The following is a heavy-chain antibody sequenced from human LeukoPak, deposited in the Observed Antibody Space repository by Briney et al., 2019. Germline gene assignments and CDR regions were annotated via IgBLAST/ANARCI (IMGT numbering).Heavy chain of an antibody. Sequence: PGGSLMLSCAASGFTFVCYEMNWVRHAPGKGLEGVSYISRSGRPISYADSVKGRFTLSRDNAKNSLYLQMNSLRAEDTAVYYCARQDQRYGGRSYWYFDLWGRGTLVTVSS. CDR1: GFTFVCYE. CDR3: ARQDQRYGGRSYWYFDL. CDR2: ISRSGRPI. D-gene: IGHD2-15*01. J-gene: IGHJ2*01. V-gene: IGHV3-48*03.